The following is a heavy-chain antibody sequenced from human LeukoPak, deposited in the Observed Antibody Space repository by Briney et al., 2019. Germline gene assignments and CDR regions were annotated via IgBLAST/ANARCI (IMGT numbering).Heavy chain of an antibody. CDR1: GGPFSGYY. D-gene: IGHD2-15*01. CDR3: ARAGLGVVVIDY. V-gene: IGHV4-34*01. J-gene: IGHJ4*02. CDR2: INHSGST. Sequence: SETLSLTCAVYGGPFSGYYWSWIRQPPGKGLEWIGEINHSGSTNYNPSLKSRVTISVDTSKNQFSLKLSSVTAADTAVYYCARAGLGVVVIDYWGQGTLVTVSS.